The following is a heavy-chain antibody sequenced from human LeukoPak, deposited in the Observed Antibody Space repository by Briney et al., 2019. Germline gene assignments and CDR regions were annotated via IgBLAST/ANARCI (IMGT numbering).Heavy chain of an antibody. V-gene: IGHV1-2*02. D-gene: IGHD6-13*01. CDR2: INPNSGGT. CDR3: ARAHLMGIAAAGTFDY. CDR1: GYTFTGYY. Sequence: ASVKVSCKASGYTFTGYYMHWVRHAPGQGLEWMGWINPNSGGTNYAQKFQGRVTMTRDTSISTAYMELSRLRSDDTAVYYCARAHLMGIAAAGTFDYWGQGTLVTVSS. J-gene: IGHJ4*02.